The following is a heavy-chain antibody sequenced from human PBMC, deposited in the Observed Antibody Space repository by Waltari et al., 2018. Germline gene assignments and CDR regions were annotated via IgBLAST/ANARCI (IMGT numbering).Heavy chain of an antibody. D-gene: IGHD3-22*01. Sequence: QVQLQESGPGLVKPSETLSLTCTVPGGPISSYYWSWIRQPPWKGLEWIGYIYYSGSTNYNPSLKSRVTISVDTSKNQFSLKLSSVTAADTAVYYCARAGGYYYDSSGPRVDYWGQGTLVTVSS. CDR2: IYYSGST. J-gene: IGHJ4*02. CDR1: GGPISSYY. CDR3: ARAGGYYYDSSGPRVDY. V-gene: IGHV4-59*01.